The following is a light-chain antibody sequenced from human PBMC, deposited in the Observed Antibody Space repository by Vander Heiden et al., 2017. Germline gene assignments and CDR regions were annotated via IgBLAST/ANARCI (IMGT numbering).Light chain of an antibody. CDR2: DVT. CDR1: SSEVGGYNY. V-gene: IGLV2-11*01. CDR3: CSYAGSYSFVV. Sequence: SALTQHRSLSASPGQSLTISGNGTSSEVGGYNYFSWYQQHPGKAPNLVFYDVTKPPSGVPDRFSGSKFGNTASLTISGLQAEDEADYYCCSYAGSYSFVVFGTGTKVTVL. J-gene: IGLJ1*01.